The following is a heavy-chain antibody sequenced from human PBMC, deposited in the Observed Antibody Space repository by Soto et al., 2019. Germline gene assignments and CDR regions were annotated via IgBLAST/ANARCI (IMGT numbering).Heavy chain of an antibody. J-gene: IGHJ4*02. V-gene: IGHV3-30*18. D-gene: IGHD4-4*01. CDR2: ISYDGSYK. CDR3: AKSGYNNYGEL. Sequence: GGSLRLSCAASGFTFSTYGMHWVRQAPGKGLEWVAVISYDGSYKYYADSVKGRFTISRDNSKNTLFLQMNSLRAEDTAVYYCAKSGYNNYGELWGQGTLVTVSS. CDR1: GFTFSTYG.